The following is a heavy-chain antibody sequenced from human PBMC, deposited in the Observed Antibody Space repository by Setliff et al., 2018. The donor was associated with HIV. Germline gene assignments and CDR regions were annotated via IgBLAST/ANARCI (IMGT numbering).Heavy chain of an antibody. CDR1: GYTFTNYGYG. V-gene: IGHV1-18*01. CDR2: ISAYNGNP. Sequence: GASVKVSCKASGYTFTNYGYGIAWVRQAPGQGLEWMGWISAYNGNPGYAQKFQGRVRITADEVTNIAYMDLSGLRYEDTAVYYCGSDFSGWYYFDMWGQGTLVTVSS. J-gene: IGHJ4*02. D-gene: IGHD6-19*01. CDR3: GSDFSGWYYFDM.